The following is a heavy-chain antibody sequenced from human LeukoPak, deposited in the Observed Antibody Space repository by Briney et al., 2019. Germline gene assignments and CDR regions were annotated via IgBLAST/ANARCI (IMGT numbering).Heavy chain of an antibody. D-gene: IGHD6-19*01. CDR2: ISSSSSTI. CDR1: GFTFSSYS. CDR3: AREAPYSSGWYTGVYFDY. V-gene: IGHV3-48*02. Sequence: GGSLRLSCAASGFTFSSYSMNWVRQAPGKGLEWVSYISSSSSTIHYADSVKGRFTISRDNAKNSLYLQMNSLRDEDTAVYYCAREAPYSSGWYTGVYFDYWGQGTLVTVSS. J-gene: IGHJ4*02.